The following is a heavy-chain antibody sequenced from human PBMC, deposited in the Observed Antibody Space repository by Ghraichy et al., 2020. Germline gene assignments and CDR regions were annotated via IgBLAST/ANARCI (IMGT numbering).Heavy chain of an antibody. CDR2: IYTSGST. Sequence: SETLSLTCTVSGGSISSYYWSWIRQPAGKGLEWIGRIYTSGSTNYNPSLKSRVTMSVDTSKNQFSLKLSSVTAADTAVYYCARGESGYSYGAFDYWGQGTLVTVSS. J-gene: IGHJ4*02. CDR3: ARGESGYSYGAFDY. D-gene: IGHD5-18*01. CDR1: GGSISSYY. V-gene: IGHV4-4*07.